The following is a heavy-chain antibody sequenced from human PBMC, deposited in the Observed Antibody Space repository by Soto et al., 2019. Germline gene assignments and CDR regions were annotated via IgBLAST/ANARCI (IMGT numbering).Heavy chain of an antibody. V-gene: IGHV4-59*01. CDR3: AVSPTAYYFDY. CDR1: DGSISSYY. CDR2: IYYSGST. J-gene: IGHJ4*02. Sequence: SETLSLTCTVSDGSISSYYWTWIRQPPGKGLEWIGYIYYSGSTNYNPSLKSRVTISVDTSKNQFSLKLSSVTAADTAVYYCAVSPTAYYFDYWGQGTLVTVSS. D-gene: IGHD4-17*01.